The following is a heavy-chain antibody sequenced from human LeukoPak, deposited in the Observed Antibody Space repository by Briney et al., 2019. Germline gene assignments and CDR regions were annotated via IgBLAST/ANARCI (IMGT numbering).Heavy chain of an antibody. CDR3: ARGAYGSGSTNWFDP. D-gene: IGHD3-10*01. CDR2: IYSSGST. CDR1: GGSISSYY. J-gene: IGHJ5*02. V-gene: IGHV4-4*07. Sequence: SETMSLTCTVSGGSISSYYWSWIRQPAGKGLEWIGRIYSSGSTDYNSSLKSRVTMSVDTSKNQFSLKLSSVTAADTAVYYCARGAYGSGSTNWFDPWGQGTLVTVSS.